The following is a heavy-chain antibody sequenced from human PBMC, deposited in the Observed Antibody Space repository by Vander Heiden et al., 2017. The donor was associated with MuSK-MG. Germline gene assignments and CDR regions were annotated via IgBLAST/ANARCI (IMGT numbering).Heavy chain of an antibody. J-gene: IGHJ4*02. CDR3: ARDGRVVVTASY. CDR2: IKADGSEK. Sequence: EVQLVESGGGLVQPGGSLRLSCAASGFAFNTYWMSWVRQAPGKGLEWVANIKADGSEKHYVDSVKGRFTISRDNAKNSLSLEMNSLRAEDTAVYYCARDGRVVVTASYWGQGTLVTVS. D-gene: IGHD2-21*02. V-gene: IGHV3-7*03. CDR1: GFAFNTYW.